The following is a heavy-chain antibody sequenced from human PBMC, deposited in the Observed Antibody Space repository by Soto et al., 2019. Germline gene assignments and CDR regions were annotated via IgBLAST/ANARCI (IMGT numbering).Heavy chain of an antibody. CDR1: GFTFSSYA. Sequence: GGSLRLSCAASGFTFSSYAMHWVRQAPGKGLEWVAVISYDGSNKYYADSVKGRFTISRDNSKNTLYLQMNSLRAEDTAVYYCARGFRPLRYFDRGLDYWGQGTLVTVSS. CDR3: ARGFRPLRYFDRGLDY. J-gene: IGHJ4*02. V-gene: IGHV3-30-3*01. D-gene: IGHD3-9*01. CDR2: ISYDGSNK.